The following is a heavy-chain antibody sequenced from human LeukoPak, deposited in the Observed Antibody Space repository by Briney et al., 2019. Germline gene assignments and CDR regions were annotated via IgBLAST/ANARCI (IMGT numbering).Heavy chain of an antibody. CDR1: GFTLPELS. V-gene: IGHV1-24*01. Sequence: APVKVSCKVSGFTLPELSMLWVRRAPGNGLGWMGGFVTDDGESNTAQKIQGRVTMTEDTSTDTAYMELSSLRSEDTAAHYWATWRLRHCSGGSGYSGSPFSCDYWGQGTLGSVSS. D-gene: IGHD2-15*01. J-gene: IGHJ4*02. CDR2: FVTDDGES. CDR3: ATWRLRHCSGGSGYSGSPFSCDY.